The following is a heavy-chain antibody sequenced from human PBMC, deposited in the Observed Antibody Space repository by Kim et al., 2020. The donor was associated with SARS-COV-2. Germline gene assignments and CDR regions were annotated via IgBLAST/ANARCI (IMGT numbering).Heavy chain of an antibody. V-gene: IGHV7-4-1*02. J-gene: IGHJ2*01. D-gene: IGHD3-10*01. CDR2: INTNTGNP. CDR1: GYTFTSYA. Sequence: ASVKVSCKASGYTFTSYAINWLRRAPGQVLEWMGWINTNTGNPTYAQGFTGRFVFSLDTSVSTAYLQISSLKAEDTAVYYCARRPYGSGSSYWYFDLWCRGTLVTVSS. CDR3: ARRPYGSGSSYWYFDL.